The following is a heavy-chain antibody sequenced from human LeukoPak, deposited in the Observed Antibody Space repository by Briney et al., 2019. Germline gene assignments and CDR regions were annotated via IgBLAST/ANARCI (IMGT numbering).Heavy chain of an antibody. V-gene: IGHV4-34*01. D-gene: IGHD5-18*01. Sequence: PSETLSLTCAVYGGSFSGYYWSWLRQPPGKGLEWLGEINHSGSTNYNPSLKSRVTISVDTSKNQFSLKLSSVTAADTAVYYCARGYSYGQGFYYFGYWGQGTLVTVSS. J-gene: IGHJ4*02. CDR1: GGSFSGYY. CDR3: ARGYSYGQGFYYFGY. CDR2: INHSGST.